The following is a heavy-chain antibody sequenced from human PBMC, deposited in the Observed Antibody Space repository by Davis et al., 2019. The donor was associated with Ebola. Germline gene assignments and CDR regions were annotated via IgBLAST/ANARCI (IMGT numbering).Heavy chain of an antibody. V-gene: IGHV1-2*06. CDR2: INPNSGGT. Sequence: AASVKVSCKASGYTFTGYYMHWVRQAPGQGLEWMGRINPNSGGTNYAQKFQGRVTMTRDTSISTAYMELSRLRSDDTAVYYCASGMYYYDSSATGHWFDPWGPGTLVTVSS. CDR1: GYTFTGYY. J-gene: IGHJ5*02. CDR3: ASGMYYYDSSATGHWFDP. D-gene: IGHD3-22*01.